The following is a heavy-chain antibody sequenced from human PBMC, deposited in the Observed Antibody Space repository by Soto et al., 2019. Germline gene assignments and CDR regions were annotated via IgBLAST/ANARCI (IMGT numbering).Heavy chain of an antibody. CDR3: NRLWFGAIPDDY. CDR1: GFTFSNAW. V-gene: IGHV3-15*07. Sequence: GGSLRLSCAASGFTFSNAWMNWVRQAPGKGLEWVGRIKSKTDGGTTDYAAPEKGRFTISRDESKNTLNLQMNSLKTEDTAMYYCNRLWFGAIPDDYWGQGTLVTVSS. D-gene: IGHD3-10*01. CDR2: IKSKTDGGTT. J-gene: IGHJ4*02.